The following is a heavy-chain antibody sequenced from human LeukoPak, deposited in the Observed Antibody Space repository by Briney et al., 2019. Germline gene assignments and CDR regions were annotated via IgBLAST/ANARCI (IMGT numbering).Heavy chain of an antibody. CDR3: ARWGIVGHDAFDL. Sequence: GGPLRLSCAGSGFTFSRYGMHWVRQAPGRGLEWVALIRYDGNDHWYGDSAKGRFTISRDNSKDTVYLQMDSLRDEDTAVYYCARWGIVGHDAFDLWGQGTMVTVSP. CDR2: IRYDGNDH. V-gene: IGHV3-33*01. CDR1: GFTFSRYG. D-gene: IGHD1-26*01. J-gene: IGHJ3*01.